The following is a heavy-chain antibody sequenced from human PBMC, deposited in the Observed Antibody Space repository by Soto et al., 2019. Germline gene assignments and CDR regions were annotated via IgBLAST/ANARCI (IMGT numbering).Heavy chain of an antibody. CDR1: GGSISSYY. D-gene: IGHD3-10*01. J-gene: IGHJ4*02. V-gene: IGHV4-59*08. CDR3: ARWLGELESTGYFDY. Sequence: SETLSLTCTVSGGSISSYYWSWIRQPPGKGLEWIGYIYYSGSTNYNPSLKSRVTISVDTSKNQFSLKLSSVTAADTAVYYCARWLGELESTGYFDYWGQGTLVTVSS. CDR2: IYYSGST.